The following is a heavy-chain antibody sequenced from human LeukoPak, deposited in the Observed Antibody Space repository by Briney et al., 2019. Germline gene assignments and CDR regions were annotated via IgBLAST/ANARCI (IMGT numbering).Heavy chain of an antibody. CDR1: GGSISSSSYY. Sequence: SETLSLTCTVSGGSISSSSYYWGWIRQPPGKGLEWIGSIYYSGSTYYNPSLKSRVTISADTSKNQFSLKLNSLTTADTAVYYCTRGAGWLIDYWGQGILVTVSS. CDR3: TRGAGWLIDY. D-gene: IGHD3-16*01. V-gene: IGHV4-39*07. J-gene: IGHJ4*02. CDR2: IYYSGST.